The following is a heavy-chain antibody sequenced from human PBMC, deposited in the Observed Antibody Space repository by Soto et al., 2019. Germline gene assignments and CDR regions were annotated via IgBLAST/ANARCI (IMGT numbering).Heavy chain of an antibody. CDR1: GFTFGDSY. CDR2: ISPGSRYP. D-gene: IGHD2-15*01. V-gene: IGHV3-11*06. J-gene: IGHJ5*02. CDR3: VRGGGGGLFDP. Sequence: PGGSLRLSCAGSGFTFGDSYMSWIRQAPGKGLEWLSYISPGSRYPAYADSVRGRFTISRDNAKRSLYLQMMSLTAEDTAIYYCVRGGGGGLFDPWGQGTMVTVSS.